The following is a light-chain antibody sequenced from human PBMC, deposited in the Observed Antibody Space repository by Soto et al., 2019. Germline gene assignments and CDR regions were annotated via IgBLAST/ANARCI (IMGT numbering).Light chain of an antibody. CDR1: SSDLGNYNL. CDR2: AGS. J-gene: IGLJ1*01. CDR3: CSYSGSSTYV. V-gene: IGLV2-23*01. Sequence: QSVLTQPASVSGSPGQSITISCTETSSDLGNYNLVSWHQHHPGKAPKLIIYAGSKRPSGLSTRFSGSVSGSTASLTIYGLQAEDEADYYCCSYSGSSTYVFGTGTKVTVL.